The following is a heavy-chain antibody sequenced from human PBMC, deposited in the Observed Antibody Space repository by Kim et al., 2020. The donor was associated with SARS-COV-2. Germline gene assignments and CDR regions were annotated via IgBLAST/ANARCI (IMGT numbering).Heavy chain of an antibody. V-gene: IGHV1-3*01. CDR3: VSLDYYRSGSYTRKHY. CDR1: GYTFTSYA. D-gene: IGHD3-10*01. J-gene: IGHJ4*02. Sequence: ASVKVSCKASGYTFTSYAMHWVRQAPGQRLEWMGWINAGNGNTKYSQKFQARVTITRDTSASTAYMELSSLRSEDTAVYYCVSLDYYRSGSYTRKHYWGQGTLVTGSS. CDR2: INAGNGNT.